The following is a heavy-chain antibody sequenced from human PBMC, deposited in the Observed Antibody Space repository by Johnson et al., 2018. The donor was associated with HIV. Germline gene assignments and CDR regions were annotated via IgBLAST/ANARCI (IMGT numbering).Heavy chain of an antibody. D-gene: IGHD6-13*01. CDR1: GFTFTNYG. V-gene: IGHV3-30*18. CDR3: AKPRQPSDAFDI. Sequence: QVQLVESGGGVVQPGRSLRLSCAASGFTFTNYGMHWVRQAPGKGLQWVAVMSYDGSTTYYADSVKGRFTIANDNSKNTLYLQMNSLRAEDTAVYYCAKPRQPSDAFDIWGQGTMVTVSS. J-gene: IGHJ3*02. CDR2: MSYDGSTT.